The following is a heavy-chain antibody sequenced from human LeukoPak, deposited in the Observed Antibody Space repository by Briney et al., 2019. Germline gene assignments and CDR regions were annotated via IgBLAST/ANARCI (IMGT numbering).Heavy chain of an antibody. J-gene: IGHJ4*02. CDR2: INPNSGGT. Sequence: EASVKVSCKASGYTFTDYYMHWVRQAPGQGLEWMGWINPNSGGTKYAQKFQGRVTMTRDTSVNTAYMELSRLTYDDTAVYYCAGLPRYNWNEPLDNWGQGTLATVSS. CDR3: AGLPRYNWNEPLDN. D-gene: IGHD1-20*01. CDR1: GYTFTDYY. V-gene: IGHV1-2*02.